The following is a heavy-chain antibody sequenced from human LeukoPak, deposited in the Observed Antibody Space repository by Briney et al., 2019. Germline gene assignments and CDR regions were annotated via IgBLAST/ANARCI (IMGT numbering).Heavy chain of an antibody. V-gene: IGHV4-59*01. D-gene: IGHD6-6*01. CDR2: IYYSGST. Sequence: SETLSLTCTVSGGSISSYYWSWIRQPPGKGLEWIGYIYYSGSTNYNPSLKSRVTISVDTSKNQFSLKLSSATAADTAVYYCARGGGIAARPCYFDYWGQGTLVTVSS. J-gene: IGHJ4*02. CDR1: GGSISSYY. CDR3: ARGGGIAARPCYFDY.